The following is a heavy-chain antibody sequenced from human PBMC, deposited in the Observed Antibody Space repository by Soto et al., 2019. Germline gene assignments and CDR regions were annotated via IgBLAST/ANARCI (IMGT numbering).Heavy chain of an antibody. D-gene: IGHD5-18*01. J-gene: IGHJ3*02. CDR2: IRSKADGGTT. Sequence: GGSLRLSCTASGFTFGDYAMSWFRQAPGKGLEWVGFIRSKADGGTTEYAASVKGRFTISRDDSKSIAYLQMNSLKTEDTAVYYCTSSSVGYSYGYDGAFDIWGQGTMVTVSS. CDR1: GFTFGDYA. V-gene: IGHV3-49*03. CDR3: TSSSVGYSYGYDGAFDI.